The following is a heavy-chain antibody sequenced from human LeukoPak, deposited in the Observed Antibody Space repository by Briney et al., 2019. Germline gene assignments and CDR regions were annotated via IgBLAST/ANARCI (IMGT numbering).Heavy chain of an antibody. CDR2: ISGSGDYT. CDR1: GFTFSSHG. Sequence: GGTLRLSCAASGFTFSSHGMSWVRQAPGKGLEWVSTISGSGDYTYYADSVKGRFTISRDNSKNTLYLQMNSLRAEDTATYYCAKVTYGSGTYGAFDSWGQGTLVTVSS. V-gene: IGHV3-23*01. J-gene: IGHJ4*02. CDR3: AKVTYGSGTYGAFDS. D-gene: IGHD3-10*01.